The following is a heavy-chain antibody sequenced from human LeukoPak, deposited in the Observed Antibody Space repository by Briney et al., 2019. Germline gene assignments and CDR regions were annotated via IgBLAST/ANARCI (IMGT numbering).Heavy chain of an antibody. CDR3: ARDQNKIAAAGTGGDY. CDR2: IYSGGST. J-gene: IGHJ4*02. Sequence: GGSLRLSCAASGFTVSSNYMSWVRQAPGKGLEWVSVIYSGGSTYYADSVKGRFTISRDNSKNTLYLQMNSLRAEDTAVYYCARDQNKIAAAGTGGDYWGQGTLVTVSS. D-gene: IGHD6-13*01. CDR1: GFTVSSNY. V-gene: IGHV3-66*01.